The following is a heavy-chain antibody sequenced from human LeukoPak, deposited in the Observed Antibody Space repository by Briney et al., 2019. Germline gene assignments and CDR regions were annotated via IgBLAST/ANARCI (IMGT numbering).Heavy chain of an antibody. Sequence: GGSLRLSCTASGFTFSTFFMGWARQAPGKGLEWVANIKEDGSDKWYAGSVKGRFIRSRDNSKNLMSLQMNSLRVEDTAVYFCARAMISFGGANFDYWGPGTLLTVSS. J-gene: IGHJ4*02. CDR1: GFTFSTFF. D-gene: IGHD3-16*01. V-gene: IGHV3-7*04. CDR3: ARAMISFGGANFDY. CDR2: IKEDGSDK.